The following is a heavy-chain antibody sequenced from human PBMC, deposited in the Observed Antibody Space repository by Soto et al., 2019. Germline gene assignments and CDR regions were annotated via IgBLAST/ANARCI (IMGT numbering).Heavy chain of an antibody. CDR1: GGSISNYF. V-gene: IGHV4-59*01. D-gene: IGHD6-19*01. CDR2: IYYSGST. J-gene: IGHJ4*02. Sequence: PSETLSLTCTVSGGSISNYFWSWIRQPPGKGLEWIGYIYYSGSTNYNPSLKSRVTMSVDTSKNQFSLKLISVTAADTAVYYCARDVYSSGWYVYDSWGQGTLVTVPS. CDR3: ARDVYSSGWYVYDS.